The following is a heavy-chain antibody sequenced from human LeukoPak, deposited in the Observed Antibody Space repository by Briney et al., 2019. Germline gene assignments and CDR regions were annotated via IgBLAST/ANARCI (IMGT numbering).Heavy chain of an antibody. J-gene: IGHJ4*02. D-gene: IGHD3-3*01. Sequence: GASVKVSCKASGYTFTGYYMHWVRQAPGQGLEWMGWINLNSGGTNYAQKFQGRVTMTRDTSISTAYMELSRLRSDDTAVYYCARASFGAVIGVGYFDYWGQGTLVTVSS. CDR2: INLNSGGT. CDR3: ARASFGAVIGVGYFDY. CDR1: GYTFTGYY. V-gene: IGHV1-2*02.